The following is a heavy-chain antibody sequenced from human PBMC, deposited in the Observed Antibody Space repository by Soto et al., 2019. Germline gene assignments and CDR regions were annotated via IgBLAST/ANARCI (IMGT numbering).Heavy chain of an antibody. D-gene: IGHD6-19*01. J-gene: IGHJ4*02. V-gene: IGHV4-59*08. CDR2: ISHSGST. Sequence: QVQLQESGPGLVKPSETLSLTCTGSGGSISSYYWSWIRQSPGKGLEWIGYISHSGSTDYNPSLKRRVTMSVDRSKNQFSLTLSSVTAADTAVYHCASQWAGVPTDNWGQGTLVTVSS. CDR3: ASQWAGVPTDN. CDR1: GGSISSYY.